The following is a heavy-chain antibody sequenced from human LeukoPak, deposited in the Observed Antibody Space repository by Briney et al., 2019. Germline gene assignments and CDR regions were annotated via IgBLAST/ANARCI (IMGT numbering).Heavy chain of an antibody. CDR2: IYPGDSDT. D-gene: IGHD3-16*01. V-gene: IGHV5-51*01. CDR1: GYSFTTYW. Sequence: GESLKISCKGSGYSFTTYWIAWVRQMPGKGLDWMGIIYPGDSDTRYSPSFQGQVTISADKSINTAYLQWSSLKASDTAMYYCARQNDPYYFDYWGQGTLVTVSS. CDR3: ARQNDPYYFDY. J-gene: IGHJ4*02.